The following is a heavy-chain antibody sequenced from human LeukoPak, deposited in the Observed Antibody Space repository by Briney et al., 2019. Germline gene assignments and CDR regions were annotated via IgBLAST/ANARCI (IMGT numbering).Heavy chain of an antibody. V-gene: IGHV4-34*01. Sequence: SETLSLTCAVYGGSFSGYYWGWIRQPPGKGLEWIGSIHYSGSTYYNPSLKSRVTISVDTSKNQFSLKLSSVTAADTAVYYCARSRPLVVVTASDAFDIWGQGTMVTVSS. J-gene: IGHJ3*02. CDR1: GGSFSGYY. CDR2: IHYSGST. CDR3: ARSRPLVVVTASDAFDI. D-gene: IGHD2-21*02.